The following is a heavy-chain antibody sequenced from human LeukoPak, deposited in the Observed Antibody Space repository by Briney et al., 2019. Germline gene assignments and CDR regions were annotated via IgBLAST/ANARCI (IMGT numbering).Heavy chain of an antibody. D-gene: IGHD3-3*01. Sequence: SVKVSCKASGVTFSSYAISWVRQAPGQGLEWMGRIIPIFGTANYAQKFQGRVTITTDESTSTAYMELSSLRSEDTAVYYCARDPEVRFPDGWGQGTLVTVSS. CDR2: IIPIFGTA. CDR1: GVTFSSYA. CDR3: ARDPEVRFPDG. V-gene: IGHV1-69*05. J-gene: IGHJ4*02.